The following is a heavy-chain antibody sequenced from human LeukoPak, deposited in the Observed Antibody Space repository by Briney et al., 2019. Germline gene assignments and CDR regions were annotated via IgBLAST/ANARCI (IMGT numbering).Heavy chain of an antibody. CDR1: GFTFSSYW. Sequence: GGSLRLSCAASGFTFSSYWMHWVRQAPGKGLVWVSRINSDGSSTSYADSVKGRFTISRDNAKNTLYLQMNSLRAEDTAVYYCARAGIAVAGYYFDHWGQGTLVTVSS. J-gene: IGHJ4*02. CDR2: INSDGSST. CDR3: ARAGIAVAGYYFDH. V-gene: IGHV3-74*01. D-gene: IGHD6-19*01.